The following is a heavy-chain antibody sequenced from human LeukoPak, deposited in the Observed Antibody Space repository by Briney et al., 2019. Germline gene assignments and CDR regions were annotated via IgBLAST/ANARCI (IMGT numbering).Heavy chain of an antibody. Sequence: GGSLRLSCAASGFTFSSYSMNWVRQAPGKGLEWVANIKQDGSEKYYVDSVKGRFTISRDNSKNTLYLQMNSLRAEDTAVYYCARGALGKTYYYDSSGQTHSFDIWGQGTMVTVSS. J-gene: IGHJ3*02. CDR3: ARGALGKTYYYDSSGQTHSFDI. D-gene: IGHD3-22*01. CDR2: IKQDGSEK. CDR1: GFTFSSYS. V-gene: IGHV3-7*01.